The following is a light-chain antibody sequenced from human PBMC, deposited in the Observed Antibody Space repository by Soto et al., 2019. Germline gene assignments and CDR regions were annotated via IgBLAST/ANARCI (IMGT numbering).Light chain of an antibody. CDR3: QTWGTGVQV. J-gene: IGLJ3*02. V-gene: IGLV4-69*01. CDR2: LNSDGSH. Sequence: QSVLTQSPSASASMGDSVKLTCTLSSGHSSYAIAWHQQQPEKGPRYLMKLNSDGSHNKGDGIPDRFSGSSSGAERYLTISSLQSEDKADYYCQTWGTGVQVFGGGTKLTV. CDR1: SGHSSYA.